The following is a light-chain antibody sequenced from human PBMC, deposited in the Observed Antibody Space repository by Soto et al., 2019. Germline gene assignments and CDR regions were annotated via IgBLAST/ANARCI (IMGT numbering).Light chain of an antibody. CDR2: DAS. V-gene: IGKV3D-20*02. J-gene: IGKJ5*01. CDR3: QQRSNWPPIT. CDR1: QSVSSSS. Sequence: EIVLTQSPGTLSLSPGERASLSCRASQSVSSSSLAWYQQKPGQAPRLLIYDASSRATGIPDRFSGSGSGTDFTLTISSLEPEDAAVYYCQQRSNWPPITFGQGTRLEIK.